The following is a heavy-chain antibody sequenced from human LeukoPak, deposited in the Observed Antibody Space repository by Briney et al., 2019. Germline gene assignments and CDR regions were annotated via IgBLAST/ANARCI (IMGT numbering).Heavy chain of an antibody. V-gene: IGHV4-39*07. CDR2: IYYTGRT. J-gene: IGHJ4*02. Sequence: SSETLSLTCSVSGDSISSSSYYWGWIRQPPGRGLEWNGNIYYTGRTYCNTSLKSRITISVYTTKNQFSLKLSSVTAADTAVYYCARFRVAGTRYFDYWGQGTLVTVSS. CDR1: GDSISSSSYY. D-gene: IGHD6-19*01. CDR3: ARFRVAGTRYFDY.